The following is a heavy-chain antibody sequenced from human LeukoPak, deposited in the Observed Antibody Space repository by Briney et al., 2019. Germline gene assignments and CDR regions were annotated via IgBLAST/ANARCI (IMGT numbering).Heavy chain of an antibody. CDR3: AKGDSYYDLLTCFDL. V-gene: IGHV3-53*01. J-gene: IGHJ4*02. CDR2: IYSGGST. CDR1: GFIVSSNY. D-gene: IGHD3-9*01. Sequence: GGSLRLSCAASGFIVSSNYMSWVRQAPGKGLEWVSVIYSGGSTYYADSVKGRFTISRDNSKNTLYLQMHSLRDEDTAVYYCAKGDSYYDLLTCFDLWGPGTLVTVPS.